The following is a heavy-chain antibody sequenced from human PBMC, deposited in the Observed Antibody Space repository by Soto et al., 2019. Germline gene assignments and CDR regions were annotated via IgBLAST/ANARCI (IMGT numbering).Heavy chain of an antibody. Sequence: QVQLVQSGAEVKKPGASVKVSCKASGYTFTSYDITWVRQATGQGLEWMGWMNPNSGNTGYAQKFQGRVTMTRNTSISTAYMELSSLRSEDTAVYYCARGVTGYYDFWSGYYKAYWGQGTLVTVSS. D-gene: IGHD3-3*01. CDR1: GYTFTSYD. V-gene: IGHV1-8*01. CDR2: MNPNSGNT. J-gene: IGHJ4*02. CDR3: ARGVTGYYDFWSGYYKAY.